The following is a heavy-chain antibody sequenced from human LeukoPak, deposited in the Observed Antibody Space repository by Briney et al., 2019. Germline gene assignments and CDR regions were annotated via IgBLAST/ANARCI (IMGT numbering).Heavy chain of an antibody. Sequence: GGSLRLSCAASGFTFRNYGMHWVRQAPGKGLEWVALIWYDGSNKFYADSVKGRFTISRDNSNNTLYLQINSLRPEDTAVYYCAKGPAVLAADFDYWGQGTLIVVSS. CDR2: IWYDGSNK. CDR1: GFTFRNYG. J-gene: IGHJ4*02. D-gene: IGHD6-13*01. CDR3: AKGPAVLAADFDY. V-gene: IGHV3-33*06.